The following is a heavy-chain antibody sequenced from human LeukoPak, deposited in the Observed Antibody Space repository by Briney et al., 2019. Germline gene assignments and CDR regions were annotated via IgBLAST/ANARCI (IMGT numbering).Heavy chain of an antibody. Sequence: TLSLTCTLSGGALRSGGYYWHWIRQFPGKGLEWIGCIYHRGSTTYNPSLKSRVTISVDTSKNQFSLKLSSVTAADTAVYYCARANSELWLAYYFDYWGQGTLVTVSS. J-gene: IGHJ4*02. CDR3: ARANSELWLAYYFDY. CDR2: IYHRGST. V-gene: IGHV4-30-4*08. CDR1: GGALRSGGYY. D-gene: IGHD5-18*01.